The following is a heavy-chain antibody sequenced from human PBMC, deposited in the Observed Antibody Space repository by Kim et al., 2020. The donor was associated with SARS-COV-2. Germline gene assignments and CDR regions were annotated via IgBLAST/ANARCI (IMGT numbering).Heavy chain of an antibody. J-gene: IGHJ4*02. Sequence: LKSRVTISVDTSKNQFSLKLRSVTAADTAVYYCARGSSGSYYPPEWYFDYWGQGTLVTVSS. D-gene: IGHD1-26*01. V-gene: IGHV4-59*09. CDR3: ARGSSGSYYPPEWYFDY.